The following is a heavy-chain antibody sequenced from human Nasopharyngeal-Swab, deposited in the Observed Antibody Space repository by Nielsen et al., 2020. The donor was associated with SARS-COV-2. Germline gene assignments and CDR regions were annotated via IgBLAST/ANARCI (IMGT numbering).Heavy chain of an antibody. D-gene: IGHD3-9*01. Sequence: SETLSLTCSVSGVSISRGSYYWSWIRQPAGKGLEWIGHMYTSGSTNYNPPLKSRVAISIDTSTNQFSLRLSSVTAADTAVYYCAREDRWTLTSFYYALDVWGQGTTVTVSS. CDR1: GVSISRGSYY. CDR3: AREDRWTLTSFYYALDV. V-gene: IGHV4-61*09. CDR2: MYTSGST. J-gene: IGHJ6*02.